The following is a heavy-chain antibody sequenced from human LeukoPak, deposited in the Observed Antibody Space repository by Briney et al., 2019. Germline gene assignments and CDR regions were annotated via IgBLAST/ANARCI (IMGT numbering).Heavy chain of an antibody. V-gene: IGHV1-46*01. Sequence: ASVKVSCKASGYTFTGYYIHWVRQAPGQGLEWMGQISTSGTTTYAQKFKGRVTMTRDKSTSTVNMDLSDLTFEDTAVYHCAKDSGAYGPDYWGQGTLLTVSS. CDR1: GYTFTGYY. J-gene: IGHJ4*02. D-gene: IGHD4-17*01. CDR3: AKDSGAYGPDY. CDR2: ISTSGTT.